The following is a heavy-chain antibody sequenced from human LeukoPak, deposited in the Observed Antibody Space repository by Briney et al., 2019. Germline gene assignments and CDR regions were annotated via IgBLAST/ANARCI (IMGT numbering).Heavy chain of an antibody. CDR1: GXSFSGYY. CDR3: ASGAISFDY. D-gene: IGHD2-2*01. CDR2: INHSGST. V-gene: IGHV4-34*01. J-gene: IGHJ4*02. Sequence: SSETLSLTCAVYGXSFSGYYWSWIRQPPGKGLEWIGEINHSGSTNYNPSLKSRVTISVDTSKNQFSLKLSSVTAADTAVYYCASGAISFDYWGQGTLVTVSS.